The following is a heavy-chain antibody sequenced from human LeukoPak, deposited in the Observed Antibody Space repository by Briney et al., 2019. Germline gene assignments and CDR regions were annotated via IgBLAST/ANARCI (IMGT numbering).Heavy chain of an antibody. CDR2: IIPIFGTA. CDR1: GGTFTSYA. CDR3: ARVGWYYDSSYFDY. J-gene: IGHJ4*02. V-gene: IGHV1-69*06. D-gene: IGHD3-22*01. Sequence: SVKVSCKASGGTFTSYAIGWVRQAPGQGLEWRGGIIPIFGTANYAQKFQGRVTITADKSTSTAYMELSSLRSEDTAVYYCARVGWYYDSSYFDYWGQGTLVTVSS.